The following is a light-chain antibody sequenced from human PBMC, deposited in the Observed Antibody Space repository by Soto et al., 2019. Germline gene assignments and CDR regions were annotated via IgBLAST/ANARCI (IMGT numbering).Light chain of an antibody. CDR3: GSYTTSSNYV. CDR1: SSNIGGNS. Sequence: QTVVTQPPSVSAAPGQKVTISCSGSSSNIGGNSVSWYQQLPGTAPKLLIYDDNKRPSGIPDRFSGSKSGTSATLGITGFQTGDEADYYCGSYTTSSNYVFGTGTKLTVL. V-gene: IGLV1-51*01. J-gene: IGLJ1*01. CDR2: DDN.